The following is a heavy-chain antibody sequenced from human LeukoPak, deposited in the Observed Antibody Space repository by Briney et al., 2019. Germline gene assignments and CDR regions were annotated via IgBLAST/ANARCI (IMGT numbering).Heavy chain of an antibody. D-gene: IGHD3-9*01. Sequence: GESLEISCKGSGYSFTSYWISRVRQMPGKGLEWMGRIDPSDSYTNYSPSFQGHVTISADKSISTAYLQWSSLKASDTAMYYCARHNYDILTGYYNGGLPEGGPDYWGQGTLVTVSS. J-gene: IGHJ4*02. CDR2: IDPSDSYT. CDR1: GYSFTSYW. V-gene: IGHV5-10-1*01. CDR3: ARHNYDILTGYYNGGLPEGGPDY.